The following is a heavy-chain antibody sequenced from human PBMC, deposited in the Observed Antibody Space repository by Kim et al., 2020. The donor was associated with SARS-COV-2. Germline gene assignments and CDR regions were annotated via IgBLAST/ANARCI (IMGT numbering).Heavy chain of an antibody. CDR3: ARATVTGPHQFDY. Sequence: SETLSLTCTVSGGSISSYYWSWIRQPPGKGLEWIGYIYYSGSTKYNPSLKSRVTISVDTSKNQFSLKLSSVTAADTAVYYCARATVTGPHQFDYWGQGTLVTVSS. J-gene: IGHJ4*02. CDR1: GGSISSYY. D-gene: IGHD4-17*01. CDR2: IYYSGST. V-gene: IGHV4-59*13.